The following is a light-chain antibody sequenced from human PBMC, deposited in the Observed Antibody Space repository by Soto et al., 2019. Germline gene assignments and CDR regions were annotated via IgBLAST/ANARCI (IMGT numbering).Light chain of an antibody. Sequence: QSALAQPASVSESPGQSITISCTGTNSDVGGYNYVSWYQQHPGKVPKLMIYDVSNRPSGVSNRFSGSKSGNTASLTISGLQAEDEADYYCSSYTATTTSDVFGTGTKLTVL. V-gene: IGLV2-14*03. CDR1: NSDVGGYNY. CDR3: SSYTATTTSDV. CDR2: DVS. J-gene: IGLJ1*01.